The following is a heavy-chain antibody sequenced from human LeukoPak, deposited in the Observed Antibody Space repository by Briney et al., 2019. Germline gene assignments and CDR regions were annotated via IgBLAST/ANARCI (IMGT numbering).Heavy chain of an antibody. V-gene: IGHV4-59*01. J-gene: IGHJ3*02. Sequence: SETLSLTCTVSGGSISSYYWSWIRQPPGKGLEWIGYIYYSGSTNYNPSLKSRVTISVDTSKNQFSLKLSSVTAADTAVYYCARDRGDFLGDAFDIWGQGTMVTVSS. CDR1: GGSISSYY. D-gene: IGHD3-3*01. CDR3: ARDRGDFLGDAFDI. CDR2: IYYSGST.